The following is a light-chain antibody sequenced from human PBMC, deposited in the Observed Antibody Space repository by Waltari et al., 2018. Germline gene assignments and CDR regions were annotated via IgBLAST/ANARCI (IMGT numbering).Light chain of an antibody. CDR3: QQYYTAPYT. J-gene: IGKJ2*01. CDR2: WAS. V-gene: IGKV4-1*01. Sequence: DIVMTQSPDSLAVSLGERATLNCKSSQNVLSSFNNKNYVAWYQLKPGQSPKLLIYWASTRESGVPDRFSGSGSGTDFTLTISSLQAEDVAVYYCQQYYTAPYTFGQGTKVEIK. CDR1: QNVLSSFNNKNY.